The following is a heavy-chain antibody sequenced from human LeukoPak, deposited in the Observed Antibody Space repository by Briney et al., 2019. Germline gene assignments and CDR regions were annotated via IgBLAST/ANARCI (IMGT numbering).Heavy chain of an antibody. V-gene: IGHV1-18*04. CDR1: GYTFTGYY. D-gene: IGHD3-22*01. Sequence: ASVKVSCKASGYTFTGYYMHWVRQAPGQGLEWMGWISAYNGNTNYAQKLQGRVTMTTDTSTSTAYMELRSLRSDDTAVYYCARAPRYYYDSSGYVGDFDYWGQGTLVTVSS. CDR3: ARAPRYYYDSSGYVGDFDY. CDR2: ISAYNGNT. J-gene: IGHJ4*02.